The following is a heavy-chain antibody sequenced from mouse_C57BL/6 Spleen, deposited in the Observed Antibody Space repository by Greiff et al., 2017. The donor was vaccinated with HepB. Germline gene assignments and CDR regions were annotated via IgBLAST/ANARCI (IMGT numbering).Heavy chain of an antibody. CDR1: GYTFTDYE. Sequence: QVQLKQSGAELVRPGASVTLSCKASGYTFTDYEMHWVKQTPVHGLEWIGAIDPETGGTAYNQKFKGKAILTADKSSSTAYMELRSLTSEDSAVYYCTRRAVAPDYWGQGTTLTVSS. J-gene: IGHJ2*01. V-gene: IGHV1-15*01. D-gene: IGHD1-1*01. CDR2: IDPETGGT. CDR3: TRRAVAPDY.